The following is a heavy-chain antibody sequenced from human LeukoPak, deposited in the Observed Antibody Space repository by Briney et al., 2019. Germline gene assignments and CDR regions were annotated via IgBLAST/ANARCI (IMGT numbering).Heavy chain of an antibody. Sequence: ASVKVSCKASGYTLTGYYMHWVRQAPGQGPEWMGWINGNSGGTKYAQKFEGRVTMTSDTSTSTVQMDLGTLRSDDTAVYDCARENIEQWPAFDYWGQGTPVTVSS. D-gene: IGHD1/OR15-1a*01. CDR1: GYTLTGYY. V-gene: IGHV1-2*02. CDR2: INGNSGGT. CDR3: ARENIEQWPAFDY. J-gene: IGHJ4*02.